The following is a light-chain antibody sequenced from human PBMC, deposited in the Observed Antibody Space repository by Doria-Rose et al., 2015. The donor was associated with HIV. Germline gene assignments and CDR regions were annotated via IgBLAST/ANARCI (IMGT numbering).Light chain of an antibody. V-gene: IGKV1-9*01. CDR2: GAS. Sequence: TQSPSFLSASVGVRVTITCRASQGISRYLAWYQQKPGKAPTLLIFGASTLQSVVPSRLSGSGSGTEFTLTISILQPEDFATYYCQQFDSFPRTFGQGTKVELK. CDR1: QGISRY. J-gene: IGKJ1*01. CDR3: QQFDSFPRT.